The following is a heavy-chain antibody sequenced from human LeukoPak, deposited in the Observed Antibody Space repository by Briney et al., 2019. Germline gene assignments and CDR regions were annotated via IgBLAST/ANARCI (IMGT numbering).Heavy chain of an antibody. CDR1: GFTFSTYV. Sequence: GRSLRLSCAASGFTFSTYVIHWVRQAPGKGLEWVGLLSSGGINKHYADSVKGRFIISRDNSMNTLYLQMNSLGVEDTAVYYCARDHAGSGRAFDYWGQGTLVTVSS. CDR2: LSSGGINK. V-gene: IGHV3-30-3*01. J-gene: IGHJ4*02. CDR3: ARDHAGSGRAFDY. D-gene: IGHD2-15*01.